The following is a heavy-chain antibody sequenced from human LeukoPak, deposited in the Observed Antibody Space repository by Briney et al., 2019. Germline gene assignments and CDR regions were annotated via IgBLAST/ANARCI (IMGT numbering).Heavy chain of an antibody. CDR1: GFTFSSYE. CDR2: ISSSGSTI. CDR3: ARASSGYYWGVVDYFDY. D-gene: IGHD3-22*01. J-gene: IGHJ4*02. V-gene: IGHV3-48*03. Sequence: PGGSLRLSCAASGFTFSSYEMNWVRQAPGKGLEWVSYISSSGSTIYYADSVKGRFTISRDNAKNSLYLQMNSLRAEDTAVYYCARASSGYYWGVVDYFDYWGQGTLVTVSS.